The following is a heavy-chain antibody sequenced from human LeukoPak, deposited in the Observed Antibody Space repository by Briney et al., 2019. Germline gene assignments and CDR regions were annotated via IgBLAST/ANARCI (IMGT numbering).Heavy chain of an antibody. D-gene: IGHD1-26*01. J-gene: IGHJ4*02. CDR1: RFTFSSYS. CDR3: TRDPILGAPDYFDY. CDR2: ISSSSSYI. V-gene: IGHV3-21*01. Sequence: PGGSLRLSCAASRFTFSSYSMNWVRQAPGKGLEWVSSISSSSSYIYYADSVKGRFTISRDNAKNSLYLQMNSLRAEDTAVYYCTRDPILGAPDYFDYWGQGTLVTVSS.